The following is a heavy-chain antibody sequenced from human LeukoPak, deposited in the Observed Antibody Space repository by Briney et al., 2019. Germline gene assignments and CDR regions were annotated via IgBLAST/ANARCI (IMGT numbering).Heavy chain of an antibody. CDR1: GYTFSNFY. CDR2: LNPSGGST. D-gene: IGHD3-22*01. J-gene: IGHJ4*02. V-gene: IGHV1-46*01. Sequence: ASVKVSCKASGYTFSNFYMNWVRQAPGQGLEWMGILNPSGGSTRYAQKFQDRVTMTRDTSTSTVYMELSSLRSEDTAVYYCARVSSSGAYYFDYWGQGALVTVSS. CDR3: ARVSSSGAYYFDY.